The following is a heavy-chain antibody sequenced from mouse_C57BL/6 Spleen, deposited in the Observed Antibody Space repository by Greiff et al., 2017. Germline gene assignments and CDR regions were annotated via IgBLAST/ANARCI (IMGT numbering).Heavy chain of an antibody. CDR1: GFTFSDAW. V-gene: IGHV6-6*01. J-gene: IGHJ1*03. CDR3: TLYYGSSNWYFDV. D-gene: IGHD1-1*01. CDR2: IRNKANNHAT. Sequence: EVQRVESGGGLVQPGGSMKLSCAASGFTFSDAWMDWVRQSPEKGLEWVAEIRNKANNHATYYAESVKGRFTISRDDSKSSVYLQMNSLRAEDTGIYYCTLYYGSSNWYFDVWGTGTTGTVSS.